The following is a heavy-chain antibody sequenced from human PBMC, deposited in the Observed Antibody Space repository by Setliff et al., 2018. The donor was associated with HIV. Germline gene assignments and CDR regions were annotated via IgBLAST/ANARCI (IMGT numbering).Heavy chain of an antibody. V-gene: IGHV3-15*01. CDR2: IKSETDGGTT. J-gene: IGHJ4*02. CDR3: THMGHYFDGTGYNRMYYFDY. CDR1: GLRVSDAW. D-gene: IGHD3-22*01. Sequence: LSLSCAVSGLRVSDAWLSWVRQAPGKGLEWLARIKSETDGGTTDYAAPVKGRFTILGDDSKNMLYLEMSNLQTEDTAMYYCTHMGHYFDGTGYNRMYYFDYWGQGALVTVSS.